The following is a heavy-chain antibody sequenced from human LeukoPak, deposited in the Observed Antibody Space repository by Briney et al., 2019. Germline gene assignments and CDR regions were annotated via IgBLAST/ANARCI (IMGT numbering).Heavy chain of an antibody. V-gene: IGHV4-30-4*02. CDR2: IYYSGST. CDR1: GDSISRSSNY. J-gene: IGHJ2*01. CDR3: AREKVLSSGWYYWYFDL. Sequence: SETLSLTCSVSGDSISRSSNYWSWIRQPPGKGLEWIGYIYYSGSTYYNPSLKSRVTTSVDTSKNQFSLKLSSVTAADTAVYYCAREKVLSSGWYYWYFDLWGRGTLVTVSS. D-gene: IGHD6-19*01.